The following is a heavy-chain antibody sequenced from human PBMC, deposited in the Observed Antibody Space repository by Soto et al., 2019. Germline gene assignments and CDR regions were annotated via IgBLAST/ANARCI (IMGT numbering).Heavy chain of an antibody. CDR3: AKVRRQYCSSTSCSHRPNWFDP. CDR1: GFTFSSYA. D-gene: IGHD2-2*01. Sequence: GGSLRLSCAASGFTFSSYAMSWVRQAPGKGLEWVSAISGSGGSTYYADYVKGRFTISRDNSKNTLYLQMNSLRAEDTAVYYCAKVRRQYCSSTSCSHRPNWFDPWGQGTLVTVSS. CDR2: ISGSGGST. J-gene: IGHJ5*02. V-gene: IGHV3-23*01.